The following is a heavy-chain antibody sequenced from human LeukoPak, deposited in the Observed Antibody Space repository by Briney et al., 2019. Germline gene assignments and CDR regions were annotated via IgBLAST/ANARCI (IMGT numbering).Heavy chain of an antibody. V-gene: IGHV3-7*01. Sequence: PGGSLRLSCAASGFTFSDYWMSWVRQAPGKGLEWVANIKEDGSEKDYVDSVKGRFTISRDNAKKSLYLQMNSLRAEDTAVYYCAREEGEGYGSRWYWYFDLWGRGTLVTVSS. CDR1: GFTFSDYW. CDR3: AREEGEGYGSRWYWYFDL. D-gene: IGHD6-13*01. J-gene: IGHJ2*01. CDR2: IKEDGSEK.